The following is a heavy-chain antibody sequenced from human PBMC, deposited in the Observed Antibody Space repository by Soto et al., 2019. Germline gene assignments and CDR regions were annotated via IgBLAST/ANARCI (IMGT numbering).Heavy chain of an antibody. CDR1: GYSFTSYW. J-gene: IGHJ6*02. Sequence: GESLKISCKGSGYSFTSYWIGWVRQMPGKGLEWMGIIYPGDSDTRYSPSFQGQVTISADKSISTAYLQWSSLKASDTAMYYCASSRAASSSSTLYYYYYGMDVWGQGTTVTVSS. D-gene: IGHD6-6*01. CDR2: IYPGDSDT. CDR3: ASSRAASSSSTLYYYYYGMDV. V-gene: IGHV5-51*01.